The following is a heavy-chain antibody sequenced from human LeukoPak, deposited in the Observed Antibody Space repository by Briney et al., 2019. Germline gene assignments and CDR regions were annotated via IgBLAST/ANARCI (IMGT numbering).Heavy chain of an antibody. CDR3: AKTPYGDYYYYFDY. CDR1: EFTFSSYG. CDR2: ISGSGSNT. D-gene: IGHD4-17*01. V-gene: IGHV3-23*01. Sequence: GGSLRLSCAVSEFTFSSYGMHWVRQPPGKGLEWVSAISGSGSNTYYADSVKGRFTISRDNSKNTLYLQMNSLRAEDTAVYYCAKTPYGDYYYYFDYWGQGTLVTVSS. J-gene: IGHJ4*02.